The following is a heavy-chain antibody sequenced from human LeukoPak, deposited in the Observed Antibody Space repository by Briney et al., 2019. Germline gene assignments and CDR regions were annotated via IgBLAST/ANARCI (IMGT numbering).Heavy chain of an antibody. D-gene: IGHD3-10*01. CDR2: VYYSGST. CDR3: ARSELLWFGKVNSGFDF. CDR1: GSPISGHY. V-gene: IGHV4-59*11. Sequence: PSETLSLTCTVSGSPISGHYWTWIRQPPGKGLEWIGYVYYSGSTNYNPSLMSRVTISVDTSENQFSLKMSSVTAADTAMYYCARSELLWFGKVNSGFDFWGQGTLVTVSS. J-gene: IGHJ4*02.